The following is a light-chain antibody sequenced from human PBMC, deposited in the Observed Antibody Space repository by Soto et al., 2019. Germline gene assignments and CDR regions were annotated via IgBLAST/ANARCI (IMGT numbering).Light chain of an antibody. CDR2: GNR. Sequence: QSVLTQPPSVSGAPGQRVTISCTGNNSNLGAGYDVHWYQQPPGAAPKLVVFGNRNRPSGVPERFSGSKSGTSASLAITGLQSEDEADYYCQAYDYSGTAFVFGGGTKLTVL. CDR1: NSNLGAGYD. J-gene: IGLJ3*02. CDR3: QAYDYSGTAFV. V-gene: IGLV1-40*01.